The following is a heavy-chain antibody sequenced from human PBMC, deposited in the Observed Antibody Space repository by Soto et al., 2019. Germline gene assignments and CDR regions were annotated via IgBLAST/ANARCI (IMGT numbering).Heavy chain of an antibody. CDR1: GFTVSNNY. CDR2: VYAGGNT. V-gene: IGHV3-53*01. D-gene: IGHD3-22*01. CDR3: ASMSYYYDSSDYFPEYFPH. Sequence: EVQVVESGGGSIQPGGSLRLSCAASGFTVSNNYMSWVRQAPGKGLEWVSVVYAGGNTYYADSVKGRFSISRDNSKNTLYLQMNSLRAEDTAVYYCASMSYYYDSSDYFPEYFPHWGQGTLVTVSS. J-gene: IGHJ1*01.